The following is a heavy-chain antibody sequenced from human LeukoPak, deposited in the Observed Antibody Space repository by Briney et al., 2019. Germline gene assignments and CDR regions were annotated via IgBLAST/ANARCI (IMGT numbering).Heavy chain of an antibody. J-gene: IGHJ5*02. CDR2: INHSGST. D-gene: IGHD5-18*01. Sequence: SETLSLTCAVYGGSFSGYYWSWIRQPPGKGLEWIGEINHSGSTNYNPSLKSRVTISVDTSKNQFSLKLSSVTAADTAVYYCARGGRGYSYGPRGGWFDPWGQGTLVTVSS. CDR1: GGSFSGYY. V-gene: IGHV4-34*01. CDR3: ARGGRGYSYGPRGGWFDP.